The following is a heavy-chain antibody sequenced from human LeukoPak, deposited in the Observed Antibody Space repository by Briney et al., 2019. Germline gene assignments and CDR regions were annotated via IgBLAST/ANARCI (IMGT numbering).Heavy chain of an antibody. CDR1: GYPFSNYD. V-gene: IGHV1-8*01. CDR2: MNPNSGNT. CDR3: ARGYHRYYHGSGRWYNWFDP. D-gene: IGHD3-10*01. Sequence: GASVKVSCKTSGYPFSNYDINWVRQATGQGLEWMGWMNPNSGNTGYAQKFQGGVTMTRNTSINTAYMELSSLRSEDTAVYYCARGYHRYYHGSGRWYNWFDPWGQGTLVTVSS. J-gene: IGHJ5*02.